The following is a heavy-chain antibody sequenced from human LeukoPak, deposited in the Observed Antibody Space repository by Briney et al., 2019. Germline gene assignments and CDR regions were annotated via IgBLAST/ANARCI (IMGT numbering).Heavy chain of an antibody. V-gene: IGHV3-53*01. Sequence: GGSLRLSCAASGFTVSNNYMSWVRQAPGKGLEWVSVIHSGGTTNYADSVQGRFTISRDNSKTTVYLHMNSPRAEDTAVYYCARDSDSGYGPFASWGQGTLVTVSS. CDR3: ARDSDSGYGPFAS. J-gene: IGHJ4*02. D-gene: IGHD5-12*01. CDR1: GFTVSNNY. CDR2: IHSGGTT.